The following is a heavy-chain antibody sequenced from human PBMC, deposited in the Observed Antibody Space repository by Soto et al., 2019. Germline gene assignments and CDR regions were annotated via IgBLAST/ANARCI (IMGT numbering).Heavy chain of an antibody. CDR3: AKKANSGPGSQYFDN. CDR2: IYSGGYT. CDR1: GFTVSNNY. V-gene: IGHV3-53*01. J-gene: IGHJ4*02. D-gene: IGHD3-10*01. Sequence: GGSLRLSCAVSGFTVSNNYMSWVRQAPGKGLEGVSVIYSGGYTAYGDSVKGRFTISRDNSKNTLYLQMNSLRAEDTAIYYCAKKANSGPGSQYFDNWGQGTLVTVSS.